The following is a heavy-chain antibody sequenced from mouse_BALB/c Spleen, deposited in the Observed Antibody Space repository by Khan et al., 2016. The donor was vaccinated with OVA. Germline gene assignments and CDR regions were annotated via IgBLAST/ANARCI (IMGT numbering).Heavy chain of an antibody. CDR3: ARGSGFAY. CDR2: ISTYYGDA. J-gene: IGHJ3*01. CDR1: GYTFTDYP. Sequence: QVQLKQSGAELVRPGVSVKISCKGSGYTFTDYPMHWVKQSHAKSLEWIGVISTYYGDASYNQKFKGKATMTVDKSSSTAYMELARLTPEDSAIYYGARGSGFAYWGQGTLVTVSA. V-gene: IGHV1S137*01.